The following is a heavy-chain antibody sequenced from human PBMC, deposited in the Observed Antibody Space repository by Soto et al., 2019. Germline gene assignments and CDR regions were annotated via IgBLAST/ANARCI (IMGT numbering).Heavy chain of an antibody. CDR2: TRSKAQGYAT. Sequence: EVQLVESGGGLVQPGGSLKLSCAASGFSFSDSAIHWVRQASGKGLEWVGRTRSKAQGYATAFAASVKGRFTISRDDSNKTVYLQMNNLKTEDTAVYYCSRHTVDYWGQGTLVTVSS. CDR3: SRHTVDY. CDR1: GFSFSDSA. V-gene: IGHV3-73*02. J-gene: IGHJ4*02.